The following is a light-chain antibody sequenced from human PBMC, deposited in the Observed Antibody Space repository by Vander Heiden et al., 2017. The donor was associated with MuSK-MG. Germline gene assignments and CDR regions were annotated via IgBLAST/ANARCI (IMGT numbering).Light chain of an antibody. CDR1: HFIGSD. J-gene: IGKJ1*01. CDR2: SAS. Sequence: TVMTQSPATLSVSPGEGATLSCRASHFIGSDLAWYQQRPGQAPRLLIYSASTRATGIPARFSGSGSGTDFTLTISSLQSEDFAVYFCQHDGNWHTFGQGTKVEIK. CDR3: QHDGNWHT. V-gene: IGKV3-15*01.